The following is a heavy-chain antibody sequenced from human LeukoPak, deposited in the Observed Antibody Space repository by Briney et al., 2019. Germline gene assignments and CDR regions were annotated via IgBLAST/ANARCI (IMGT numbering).Heavy chain of an antibody. J-gene: IGHJ4*02. V-gene: IGHV3-21*04. Sequence: GGSLRLSCAASGFTFSSYSMNWVRQAPGKGLEWVSSISSSSSYIYYADSVKGRFTISRDNAKNSLYLQMNSLRAEDTALYYCAKAPIAAAGTPYYFDYWGQGTLVTVSS. CDR3: AKAPIAAAGTPYYFDY. CDR1: GFTFSSYS. D-gene: IGHD6-13*01. CDR2: ISSSSSYI.